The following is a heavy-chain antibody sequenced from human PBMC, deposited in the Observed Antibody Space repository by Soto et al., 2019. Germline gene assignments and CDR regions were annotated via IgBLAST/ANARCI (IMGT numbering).Heavy chain of an antibody. CDR3: ARDGTTGTTNYHYAMDV. J-gene: IGHJ6*01. CDR1: VFTLSSYH. CDR2: ININSGTI. V-gene: IGHV3-48*03. D-gene: IGHD4-17*01. Sequence: VGSLRLSCASSVFTLSSYHMDRVRQSPGKWLEWVSYININSGTIHYADSVKGRFTISRDNAKNSLYLQMDSLRAEDTAVYFCARDGTTGTTNYHYAMDVWGQGTRVIVSS.